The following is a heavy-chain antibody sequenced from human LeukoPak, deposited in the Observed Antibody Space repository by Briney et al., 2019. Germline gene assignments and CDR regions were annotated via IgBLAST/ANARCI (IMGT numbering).Heavy chain of an antibody. D-gene: IGHD4-23*01. J-gene: IGHJ5*02. CDR3: ARDRYGGNWFDP. CDR2: ISAYNGNT. CDR1: GYTFTSYD. Sequence: ASVKVSCKASGYTFTSYDINWVRQATGQGLEWMGWISAYNGNTNYAQKLQGRVTMTTDTSASTAYMELRSLRSGDTAVYYCARDRYGGNWFDPWGQGTLVTVSS. V-gene: IGHV1-18*01.